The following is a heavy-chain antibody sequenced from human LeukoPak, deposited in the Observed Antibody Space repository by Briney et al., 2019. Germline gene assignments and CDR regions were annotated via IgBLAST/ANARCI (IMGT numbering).Heavy chain of an antibody. D-gene: IGHD5-18*01. V-gene: IGHV3-23*01. CDR2: ISGSGGST. Sequence: GGSLRLSCAASGFTFSDYYMSWIRQAPGKGLEWVSAISGSGGSTYYADSVKGRLTISRDNSKNTLYLQMNSLRAEDTAVYYCAKALPAGYSYVPFDYWGQGTLVTVSS. J-gene: IGHJ4*02. CDR3: AKALPAGYSYVPFDY. CDR1: GFTFSDYY.